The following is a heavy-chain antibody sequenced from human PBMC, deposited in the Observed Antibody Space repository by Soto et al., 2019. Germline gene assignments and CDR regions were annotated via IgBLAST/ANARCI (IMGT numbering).Heavy chain of an antibody. Sequence: PGESLKISCKGSGYSFTSYWISWVRQMPGKGLEWMGRIDPSDSYTNYSPSFQGHVTISADKSISTAYLQWSSLKASDTAMYYCARQGWGHDYGIGRRLDYWGQGTLVTVSS. CDR3: ARQGWGHDYGIGRRLDY. CDR1: GYSFTSYW. D-gene: IGHD4-17*01. V-gene: IGHV5-10-1*01. J-gene: IGHJ4*02. CDR2: IDPSDSYT.